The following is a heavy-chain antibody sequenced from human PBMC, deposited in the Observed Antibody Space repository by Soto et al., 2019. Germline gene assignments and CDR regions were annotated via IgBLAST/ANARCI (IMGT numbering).Heavy chain of an antibody. CDR3: ARVSMIVLQAFDP. CDR1: GGSISSSNW. CDR2: IYHSGST. D-gene: IGHD3-22*01. J-gene: IGHJ5*02. Sequence: SETLSLTCAVSGGSISSSNWWRWVRQPPGEGLEWIGEIYHSGSTNYNPSLKSRVTISVDKSKNPFSLKLSSVTAADTAVYYCARVSMIVLQAFDPWGQGTLVTVSS. V-gene: IGHV4-4*02.